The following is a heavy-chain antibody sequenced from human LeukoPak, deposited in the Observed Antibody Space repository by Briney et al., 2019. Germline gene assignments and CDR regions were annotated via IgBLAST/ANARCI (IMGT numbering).Heavy chain of an antibody. D-gene: IGHD3-16*02. J-gene: IGHJ3*02. V-gene: IGHV4-39*01. CDR1: GDSITSSAFY. CDR3: AKQGRQIPFGGVVAIAPFDI. Sequence: SETLSLTCTVSGDSITSSAFYWRSIRQAPGKGLGWIGNIFHGGNTHYNPSLKSLISIHVDRSNNQVSLNLSSGTPADGSLYYCAKQGRQIPFGGVVAIAPFDIWGQGTMVTVSS. CDR2: IFHGGNT.